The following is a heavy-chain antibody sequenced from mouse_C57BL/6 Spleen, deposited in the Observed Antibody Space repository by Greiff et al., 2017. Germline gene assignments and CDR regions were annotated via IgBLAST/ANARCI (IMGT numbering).Heavy chain of an antibody. Sequence: VQLQQSGPELVKPGASVKIPCKASGYTFTDYNMDWVKQSHGKSLEWIGDINPNNGGTIYNQKFKGKATLTVDKSSSTAYMELRSLTSEDTAVYYCARSRDGYRYYYAMDYWGQGTSVTVSS. CDR2: INPNNGGT. CDR1: GYTFTDYN. V-gene: IGHV1-18*01. J-gene: IGHJ4*01. D-gene: IGHD2-3*01. CDR3: ARSRDGYRYYYAMDY.